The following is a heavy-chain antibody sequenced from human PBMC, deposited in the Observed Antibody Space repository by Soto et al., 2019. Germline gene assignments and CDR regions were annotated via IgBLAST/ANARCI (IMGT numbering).Heavy chain of an antibody. D-gene: IGHD3-22*01. Sequence: QVQLVQSGAEVKKHGASVKVSCKASGYTFTSYGFSWVRQAPGQGLEWMGWISAYNDNTNYGQKFQGRVTMTTDTSTSTAYMELRSLRSDDTAVYYCARDQRYYYDSSGFYRWDHWGQGTLVTVSS. V-gene: IGHV1-18*01. CDR3: ARDQRYYYDSSGFYRWDH. J-gene: IGHJ4*02. CDR1: GYTFTSYG. CDR2: ISAYNDNT.